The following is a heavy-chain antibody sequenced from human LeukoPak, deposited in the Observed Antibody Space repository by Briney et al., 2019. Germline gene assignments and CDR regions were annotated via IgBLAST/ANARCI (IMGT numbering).Heavy chain of an antibody. Sequence: SETLSLTCAVYGGSFSGYNWSWIRQPPGKGLEWIGEINHSGSTNYNPSLKSRVTISVDTSKNQFSLKLSSVTAADTAVYYCARGCYDFWSGYDADWFDPWGQGTLVTVSS. V-gene: IGHV4-34*01. J-gene: IGHJ5*02. CDR1: GGSFSGYN. D-gene: IGHD3-3*01. CDR2: INHSGST. CDR3: ARGCYDFWSGYDADWFDP.